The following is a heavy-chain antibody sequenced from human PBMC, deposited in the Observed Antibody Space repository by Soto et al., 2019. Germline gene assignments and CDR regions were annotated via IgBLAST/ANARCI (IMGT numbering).Heavy chain of an antibody. Sequence: QLQLQESGPGLVKPSDTLSLTCTVSGGSISTDSHYWGWIRQPPGKGLEWIGSVYYAGSTYKNPSLHSRVTISVDTSKNHFSLKLNSVTAADTAVYYCARRTNYVDYSFDYWGQGTLVTVSS. J-gene: IGHJ4*02. V-gene: IGHV4-39*02. D-gene: IGHD4-17*01. CDR3: ARRTNYVDYSFDY. CDR1: GGSISTDSHY. CDR2: VYYAGST.